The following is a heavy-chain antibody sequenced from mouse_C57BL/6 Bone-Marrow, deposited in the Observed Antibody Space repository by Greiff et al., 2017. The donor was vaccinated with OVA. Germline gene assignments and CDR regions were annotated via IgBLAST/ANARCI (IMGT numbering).Heavy chain of an antibody. J-gene: IGHJ3*01. Sequence: EVKLQESGAELVRPGASVTLSCTASGFNIKDDYMHWVKQRPEQGLEWIGWIDPENGDTEYASTFPGKATITADTSANTAYLQLSSLTSEDTAVYYCTTVDYDGGAWFAYWGQGTLVTVSA. CDR2: IDPENGDT. D-gene: IGHD2-4*01. CDR3: TTVDYDGGAWFAY. V-gene: IGHV14-4*01. CDR1: GFNIKDDY.